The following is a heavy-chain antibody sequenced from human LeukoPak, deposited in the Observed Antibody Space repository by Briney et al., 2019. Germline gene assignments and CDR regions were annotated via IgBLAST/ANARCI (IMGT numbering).Heavy chain of an antibody. D-gene: IGHD6-13*01. Sequence: PGGSLRLSCVVSGFSFSKYWMSWVRQAPGKGLEWVAVIWYDGSNKYYADSVKGRFTISRDNSKNTLYLQMNSLRAEDTAVYYCARGGLIAAAGRSPGYYYYGMDVWGQGTTVTVSS. V-gene: IGHV3-33*07. CDR2: IWYDGSNK. CDR3: ARGGLIAAAGRSPGYYYYGMDV. J-gene: IGHJ6*02. CDR1: GFSFSKYW.